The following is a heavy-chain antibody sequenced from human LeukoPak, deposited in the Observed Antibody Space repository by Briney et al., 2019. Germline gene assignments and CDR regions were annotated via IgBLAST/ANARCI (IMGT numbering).Heavy chain of an antibody. CDR1: GGSLSSHY. Sequence: SETLSLTCTDSGGSLSSHYWSWIRQPPGKGLEWIGYIYYSGSTNYNPSLKSRVTISVDTSKNQFSLKLSSVTAADTAVYYCARGPSPFYPWGQGTLVTVSS. V-gene: IGHV4-59*11. CDR2: IYYSGST. J-gene: IGHJ5*02. CDR3: ARGPSPFYP.